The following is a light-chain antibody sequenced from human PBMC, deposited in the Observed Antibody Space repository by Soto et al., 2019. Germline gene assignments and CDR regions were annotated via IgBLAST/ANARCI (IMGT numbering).Light chain of an antibody. J-gene: IGKJ4*01. CDR2: GAS. CDR1: QSVSSSH. V-gene: IGKV3-20*01. Sequence: EIVLTQSPGTLSLSPGERATLSCRASQSVSSSHLAWYQQKPGQAPRLLIDGASTRPTGIPDRFSGSGSGTDFTLTISRLEPEDLAVYYCQQFSSYPLTFGGGTKVDIK. CDR3: QQFSSYPLT.